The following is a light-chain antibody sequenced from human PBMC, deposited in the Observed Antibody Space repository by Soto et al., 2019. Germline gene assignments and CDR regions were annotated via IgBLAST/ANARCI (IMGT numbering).Light chain of an antibody. J-gene: IGKJ2*01. CDR1: QSVSSSY. V-gene: IGKV3-20*01. CDR3: QQYGSSPRYT. CDR2: GAS. Sequence: EIVLTQSPGTLSLSPGERATLSCRASQSVSSSYLAWYQQKPGQAPRLLIYGASSRATGIPDRFSGSGSGTDFTLTIIRLEPEDFAVYYCQQYGSSPRYTFGQGTKLEI.